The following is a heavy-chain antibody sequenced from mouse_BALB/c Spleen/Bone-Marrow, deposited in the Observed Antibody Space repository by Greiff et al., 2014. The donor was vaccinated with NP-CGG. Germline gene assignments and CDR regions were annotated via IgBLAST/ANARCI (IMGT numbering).Heavy chain of an antibody. CDR3: TRVYYYGSAWFAY. Sequence: EVQVVESGTVLARPGASVKMSCKASGYTFTSYWMHWVKQRPGQGLEWIGAIYPGNSDISYNQKFKGKAKLTAVTSTSTAYMELSSLTNEDSAVYYCTRVYYYGSAWFAYWGQGTLVTVSA. V-gene: IGHV1-5*01. CDR2: IYPGNSDI. D-gene: IGHD1-1*01. CDR1: GYTFTSYW. J-gene: IGHJ3*01.